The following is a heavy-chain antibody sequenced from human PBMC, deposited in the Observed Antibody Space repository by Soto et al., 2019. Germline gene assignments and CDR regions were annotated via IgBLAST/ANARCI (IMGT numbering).Heavy chain of an antibody. Sequence: PGGSHRLSCAASGFPFISRAMSWVRQATGKGLDWVSIISASGDNTYYADSVKGRFTISRDNSKNTLYLQVNSLRAEDTAVYYCAKLTYSDLWSGSHDSWGQGTLVTVSS. D-gene: IGHD3-3*01. J-gene: IGHJ4*02. CDR3: AKLTYSDLWSGSHDS. CDR1: GFPFISRA. CDR2: ISASGDNT. V-gene: IGHV3-23*01.